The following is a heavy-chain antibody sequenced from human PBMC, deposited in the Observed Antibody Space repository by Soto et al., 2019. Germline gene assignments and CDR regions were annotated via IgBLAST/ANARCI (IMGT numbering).Heavy chain of an antibody. CDR2: FQSNHVT. V-gene: IGHV3-23*01. Sequence: PGGSLRLSCQVSGFTFGSYAMSWVRQAPGKGLAWVALFQSNHVTNCADTERGRFTVSRDNSKNTLYLQMDSLRVEDTALYYCAKWLRGGSYYCDFWGQGVMVSVSS. CDR1: GFTFGSYA. J-gene: IGHJ4*02. CDR3: AKWLRGGSYYCDF. D-gene: IGHD5-12*01.